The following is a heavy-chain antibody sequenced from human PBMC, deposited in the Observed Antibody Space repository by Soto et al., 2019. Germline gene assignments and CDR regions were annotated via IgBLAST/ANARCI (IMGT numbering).Heavy chain of an antibody. Sequence: QGHLVQSGAEVKKPGASVKVSCKASGYTFTRYGISWVRQAPGQGLEWMGWISGYNGDTNYAQNLQGRVTMTIATSATAAFMVRRSLPSDDAACYYCAIKGHTACCLVGLDVWGQGTTVTVSS. J-gene: IGHJ6*02. CDR3: AIKGHTACCLVGLDV. CDR1: GYTFTRYG. CDR2: ISGYNGDT. D-gene: IGHD2-15*01. V-gene: IGHV1-18*01.